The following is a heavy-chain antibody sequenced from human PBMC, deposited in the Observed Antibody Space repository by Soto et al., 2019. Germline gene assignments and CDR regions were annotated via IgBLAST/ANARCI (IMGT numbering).Heavy chain of an antibody. CDR1: GYTFTNYW. D-gene: IGHD3-3*01. V-gene: IGHV5-51*01. CDR2: IFPGDSDT. Sequence: PGESLKISCKGSGYTFTNYWIGWVRQMPGKGLEWMGIIFPGDSDTRYSRSFQGQVTFSADRSSSTAYLQWSSLKASDTAMYYCARLVDYDFWSGYFPFWGQETMVTVSS. J-gene: IGHJ3*01. CDR3: ARLVDYDFWSGYFPF.